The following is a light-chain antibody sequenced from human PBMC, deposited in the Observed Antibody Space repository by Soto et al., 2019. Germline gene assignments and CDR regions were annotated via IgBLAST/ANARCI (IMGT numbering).Light chain of an antibody. V-gene: IGKV3-20*01. CDR2: GAS. J-gene: IGKJ1*01. CDR1: QSASSSY. CDR3: RQYDISPRT. Sequence: EIVLTQSPGTLYLSPGERATLSCRASQSASSSYLAWYQQRPGQAPRLLIYGASSRATRIPDRFSGSGSGTDFNLTISGLEPEDFAVYYCRQYDISPRTCGRGPKQEIK.